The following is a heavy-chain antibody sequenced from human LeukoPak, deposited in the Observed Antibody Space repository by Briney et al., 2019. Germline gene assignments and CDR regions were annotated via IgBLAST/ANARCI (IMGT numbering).Heavy chain of an antibody. CDR2: ISAYNGNT. CDR3: ARDQRGVVVTTVFGY. Sequence: AASVKVSCKASGYTFTSYGISWVRQAPGQGLEWMGWISAYNGNTNYAQKLQGRVTMTTDTSTSTAYMELKSLRSDDTAVYYCARDQRGVVVTTVFGYWGQGTLVTVSS. D-gene: IGHD3-22*01. CDR1: GYTFTSYG. V-gene: IGHV1-18*01. J-gene: IGHJ4*02.